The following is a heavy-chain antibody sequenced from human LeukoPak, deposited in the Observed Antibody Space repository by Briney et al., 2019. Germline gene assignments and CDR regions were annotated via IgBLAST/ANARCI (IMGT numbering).Heavy chain of an antibody. Sequence: PSETLSLTCAVYGGSFSGYYWSWIRQPPGKGLEWIGEINHSGSTNYNPSLKSRVTISVDTSKNQFSLKLSSVTAADTAVYYCARGGKVVPAAPSEYFQHWGQGTLVTVSS. V-gene: IGHV4-34*01. J-gene: IGHJ1*01. CDR3: ARGGKVVPAAPSEYFQH. CDR1: GGSFSGYY. CDR2: INHSGST. D-gene: IGHD2-2*01.